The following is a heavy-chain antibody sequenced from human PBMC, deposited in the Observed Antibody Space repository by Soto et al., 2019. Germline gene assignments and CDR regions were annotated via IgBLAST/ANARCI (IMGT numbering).Heavy chain of an antibody. CDR3: ARARDGYNFLYEPT. CDR2: SYSGGST. V-gene: IGHV3-53*01. Sequence: EVQLVESGGGLIQPGGSLRLSCVASGFTVSYNYMSWVRQAPGKGLEWVSVSYSGGSTDYADSVKGRFTISRDNSKNTLYLQMNSLRADDTAVYYCARARDGYNFLYEPTWGQGTLVTVSS. D-gene: IGHD5-12*01. J-gene: IGHJ4*02. CDR1: GFTVSYNY.